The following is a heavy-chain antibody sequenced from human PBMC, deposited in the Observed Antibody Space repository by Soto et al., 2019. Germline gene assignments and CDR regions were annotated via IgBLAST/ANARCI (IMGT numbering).Heavy chain of an antibody. J-gene: IGHJ4*02. D-gene: IGHD3-22*01. CDR3: ARARNYYDSSGLDY. V-gene: IGHV1-18*04. CDR1: GYTFTSYG. CDR2: ISAYNGNT. Sequence: ASVKVSCKASGYTFTSYGISWVRQAPGQGLEWMGWISAYNGNTNYARKLQGRVTMTTDTSTSTAYMELRSLRSDDTAVYYCARARNYYDSSGLDYWGQGTLVTVSS.